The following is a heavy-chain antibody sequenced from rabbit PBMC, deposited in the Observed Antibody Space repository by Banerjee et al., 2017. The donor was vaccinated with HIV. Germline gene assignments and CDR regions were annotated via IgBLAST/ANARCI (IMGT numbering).Heavy chain of an antibody. Sequence: QSLEESGGDLVKPGASLTLTCIASGVTLSSSYWMYWVRQAPGKGLEWIGCINTGDGSTYYASWSKGRFTISKTSSTTVTLQMTSLTAADSSTYFCARGFITMAMNLWGPGTLVTVS. CDR1: GVTLSSSYW. J-gene: IGHJ4*01. V-gene: IGHV1S40*01. CDR3: ARGFITMAMNL. CDR2: INTGDGST. D-gene: IGHD2-1*01.